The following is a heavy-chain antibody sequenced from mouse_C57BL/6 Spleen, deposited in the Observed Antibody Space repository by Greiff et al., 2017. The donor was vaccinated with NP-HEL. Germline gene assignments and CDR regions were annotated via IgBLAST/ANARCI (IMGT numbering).Heavy chain of an antibody. D-gene: IGHD2-4*01. CDR1: GYTFTDYE. Sequence: QVQLKESGAELVRPGASVTLSCKASGYTFTDYEMHWVKQTPVHGLEWIGAIDPETGGTAYNQKFKGKAILTADKSSSTADMELRSLTSEDSAVYYCTRDDYDNYAMDYWGQGTSVTVSS. CDR2: IDPETGGT. CDR3: TRDDYDNYAMDY. J-gene: IGHJ4*01. V-gene: IGHV1-15*01.